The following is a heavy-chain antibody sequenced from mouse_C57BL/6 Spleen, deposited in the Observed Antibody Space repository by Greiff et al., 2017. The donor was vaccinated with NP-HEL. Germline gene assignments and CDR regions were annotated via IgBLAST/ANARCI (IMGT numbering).Heavy chain of an antibody. CDR3: ARTLHGYYDDY. CDR2: SYPGSGST. V-gene: IGHV1-55*01. Sequence: QVQLKQPGAELVKPGASVKMSCKASGYTFTSYWITWVKQRPGQGLEWIGDSYPGSGSTNYNEKFKSKATLTVDTSSSTAYMQLSSLTSEDSAVYYCARTLHGYYDDYWGQGTTLTVSS. CDR1: GYTFTSYW. D-gene: IGHD2-2*01. J-gene: IGHJ2*01.